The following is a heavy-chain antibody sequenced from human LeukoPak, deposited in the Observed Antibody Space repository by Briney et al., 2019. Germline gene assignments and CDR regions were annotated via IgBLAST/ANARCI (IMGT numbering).Heavy chain of an antibody. CDR2: IKSKADGETI. CDR3: STLTSRGLSDS. Sequence: GGSLRLSCAASGFTFTNAWMNWVRQAPGKGLEWVGRIKSKADGETIDYAAPVKGRFTFSRDDSKNMLYLQMNSVKSEDTAVYYCSTLTSRGLSDSWGQGTLVTVSS. CDR1: GFTFTNAW. V-gene: IGHV3-15*07. D-gene: IGHD1-20*01. J-gene: IGHJ4*02.